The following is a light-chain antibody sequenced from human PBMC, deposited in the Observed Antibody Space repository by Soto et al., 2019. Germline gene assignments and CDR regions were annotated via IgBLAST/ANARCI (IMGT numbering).Light chain of an antibody. CDR1: QSLNND. V-gene: IGKV1-5*03. J-gene: IGKJ1*01. Sequence: DIPMTQSPATLSASVGDRVTITCRASQSLNNDLAWYQQKPGKAPKLLIYKTSSLQSGVPSRFSGSGSGTEFTLTISSLQPDDFATYYCQQYNYHWTFGQGTKVEIK. CDR3: QQYNYHWT. CDR2: KTS.